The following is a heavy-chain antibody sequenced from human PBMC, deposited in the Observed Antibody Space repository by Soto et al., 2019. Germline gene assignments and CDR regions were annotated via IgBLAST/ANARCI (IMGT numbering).Heavy chain of an antibody. D-gene: IGHD2-2*02. CDR1: GYTFTSYY. CDR3: ARDARYCSSTSCYIHGGTYYYYGMDV. Sequence: ASVKVSCKASGYTFTSYYMHWVRQAPGQGLEWMGIINPSGGSTSYAQKFQGRVTMTRDTSTSTVYMELSSLRSEDTAVYYCARDARYCSSTSCYIHGGTYYYYGMDVWGQGTTVTVSS. V-gene: IGHV1-46*01. CDR2: INPSGGST. J-gene: IGHJ6*02.